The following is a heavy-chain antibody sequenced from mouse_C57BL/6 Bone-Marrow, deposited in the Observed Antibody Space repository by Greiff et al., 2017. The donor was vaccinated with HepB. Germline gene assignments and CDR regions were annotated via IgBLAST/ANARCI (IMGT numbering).Heavy chain of an antibody. V-gene: IGHV1-12*01. CDR2: IYPGNGDT. CDR1: GYTFTSYN. D-gene: IGHD4-1*01. J-gene: IGHJ3*01. Sequence: QVQLKESGAELVRPGASVKMSCKASGYTFTSYNMHWVKQIPRQGLEWIGAIYPGNGDTSYNQKFKGKATLTVDKSSSTAYMQLSSLTSEDSAVYFCARQGELGQPWFAYWGQGTLVTVSA. CDR3: ARQGELGQPWFAY.